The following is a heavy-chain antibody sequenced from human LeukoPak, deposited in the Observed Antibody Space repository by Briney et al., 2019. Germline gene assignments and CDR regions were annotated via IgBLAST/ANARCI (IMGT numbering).Heavy chain of an antibody. D-gene: IGHD5-12*01. Sequence: SETLSLTCTVSGGSISSGGYYWSWICQHPGKGLEWIGYIYYSGSTYYNPSLKSRVTISVDTSKNQFSLKLSSVTAADTAVYYCARGEFFGYSGYCDYWGQGTLVTVSS. CDR1: GGSISSGGYY. CDR2: IYYSGST. V-gene: IGHV4-31*03. CDR3: ARGEFFGYSGYCDY. J-gene: IGHJ4*02.